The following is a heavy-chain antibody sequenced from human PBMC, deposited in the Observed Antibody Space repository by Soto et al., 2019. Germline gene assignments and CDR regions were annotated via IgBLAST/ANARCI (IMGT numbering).Heavy chain of an antibody. V-gene: IGHV4-34*01. CDR1: GGPFSGYY. CDR3: ARGVYYASGSYFCWFDP. Sequence: SETLSLTCAVYGGPFSGYYWSWIRQPPGKGPEWIGQIHHSGGADYNPSLKSRVTISIDTSKNQFSLKLSSVTAADTAVYYCARGVYYASGSYFCWFDPCGQGTLVTVS. CDR2: IHHSGGA. D-gene: IGHD3-10*01. J-gene: IGHJ5*02.